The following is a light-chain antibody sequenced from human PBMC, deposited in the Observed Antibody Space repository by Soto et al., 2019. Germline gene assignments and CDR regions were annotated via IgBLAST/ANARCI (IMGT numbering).Light chain of an antibody. CDR1: SSDVGSYNY. CDR3: CSYSGSDSLL. CDR2: DVS. J-gene: IGLJ3*02. V-gene: IGLV2-11*01. Sequence: QSVLTQPRSVSGSPGESVTISCSGTSSDVGSYNYVSWCQQYPGKAPKVMIYDVSERPSEVPVRFSGSKSGNTASLTISGLQAEDEAEYFCCSYSGSDSLLFGGGTKVTVL.